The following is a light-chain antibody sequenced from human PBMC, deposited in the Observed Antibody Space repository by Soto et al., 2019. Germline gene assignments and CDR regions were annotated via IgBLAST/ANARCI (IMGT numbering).Light chain of an antibody. CDR1: QSISSY. Sequence: DIQMTQSPSSLSASVGDRVTITCRASQSISSYLNWYQQKPGKAPKLLIYKASTLKSGVPSRFSGSGSGTDFTLTISSLEPEDFAIYYCQQRSNWITFGQGTRLEIK. CDR3: QQRSNWIT. V-gene: IGKV1-39*01. CDR2: KAS. J-gene: IGKJ5*01.